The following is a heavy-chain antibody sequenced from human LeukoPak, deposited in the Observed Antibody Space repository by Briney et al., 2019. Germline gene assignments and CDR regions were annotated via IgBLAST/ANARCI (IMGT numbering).Heavy chain of an antibody. CDR2: MNPNSGNT. J-gene: IGHJ4*02. D-gene: IGHD3-9*01. CDR1: GYTFTSYD. Sequence: ASVKVSCKASGYTFTSYDINAVRQATGQGLEWMGWMNPNSGNTGYAQKFQGRVTMTRNTSISTAYMELSSLRSEDTAVYYCARFFRGNYGILTGYYIYFDYWGQGTLVTVSS. V-gene: IGHV1-8*01. CDR3: ARFFRGNYGILTGYYIYFDY.